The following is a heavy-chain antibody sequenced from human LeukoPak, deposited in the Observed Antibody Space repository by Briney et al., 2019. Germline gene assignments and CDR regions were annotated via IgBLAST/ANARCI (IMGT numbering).Heavy chain of an antibody. CDR1: GFTFSSYA. CDR2: ISYDGSNK. V-gene: IGHV3-30-3*01. D-gene: IGHD5-24*01. Sequence: GGSLRLPCAASGFTFSSYAMHWVRQAPGKGLEWVAVISYDGSNKYYADSVKGRFTISRDNSKNTLYLQMNSLRAEDTAVYYCARVRRDGYNFGAGDYWGQGTLVTVSS. J-gene: IGHJ4*02. CDR3: ARVRRDGYNFGAGDY.